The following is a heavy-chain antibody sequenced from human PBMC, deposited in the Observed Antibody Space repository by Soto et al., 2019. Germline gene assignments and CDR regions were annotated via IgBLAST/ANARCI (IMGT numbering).Heavy chain of an antibody. V-gene: IGHV3-23*01. Sequence: GGSLRLSCAASGFTFSSYAMGWVRQAPGKGLEWVSGISVSGAGTYYADAVKGRFTISRDNSKNTLYLEMNSLRDEDTAVYYCATLVGATYYYYGMDVWGQGTTVTVSS. CDR3: ATLVGATYYYYGMDV. CDR2: ISVSGAGT. J-gene: IGHJ6*02. D-gene: IGHD1-26*01. CDR1: GFTFSSYA.